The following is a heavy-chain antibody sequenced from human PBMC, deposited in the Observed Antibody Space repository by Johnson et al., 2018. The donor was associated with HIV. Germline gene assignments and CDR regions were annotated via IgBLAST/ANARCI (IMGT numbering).Heavy chain of an antibody. CDR1: GFTVSSNY. D-gene: IGHD2-21*02. J-gene: IGHJ3*02. Sequence: VQVVESGGGLIQPGGSLRLSCAASGFTVSSNYMSWVRQAPGKGLEWVAFIRYDGSNKYYADSVKGRFTNSRDNAKNSLYLQVNSLKTEDTAVYYCARSPASRVGDSFAFDIWGQGTMVTVSS. CDR2: IRYDGSNK. V-gene: IGHV3-30*02. CDR3: ARSPASRVGDSFAFDI.